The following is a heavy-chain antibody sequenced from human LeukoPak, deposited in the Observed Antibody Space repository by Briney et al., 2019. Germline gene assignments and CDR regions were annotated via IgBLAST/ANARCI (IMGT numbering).Heavy chain of an antibody. CDR2: IFHSGST. Sequence: SETLSLTCVVSGGSISRDAYSWSWIRQPPGKGLEWIGYIFHSGSTFYNPSLQSRVTMSVDRSKNQFSLNLSSVTAADTAVYYCARSVYCSGGNCYFDYWGQGTLVTVSS. CDR1: GGSISRDAYS. CDR3: ARSVYCSGGNCYFDY. V-gene: IGHV4-30-2*01. D-gene: IGHD2-15*01. J-gene: IGHJ4*02.